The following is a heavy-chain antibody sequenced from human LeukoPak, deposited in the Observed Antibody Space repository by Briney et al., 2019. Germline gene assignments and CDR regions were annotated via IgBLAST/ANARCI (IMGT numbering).Heavy chain of an antibody. V-gene: IGHV3-74*01. Sequence: PGGSLRLSCAASGFTFSSYWMHWVRQAPGKGLVWVSRINTEGSSTSYADSVKGRFTISRDNAKNTLYLQMNSLRAEDTAVYYCARDGAGVRPLGYFDYWGQGTLVTVSS. CDR2: INTEGSST. CDR3: ARDGAGVRPLGYFDY. J-gene: IGHJ4*02. D-gene: IGHD3-10*01. CDR1: GFTFSSYW.